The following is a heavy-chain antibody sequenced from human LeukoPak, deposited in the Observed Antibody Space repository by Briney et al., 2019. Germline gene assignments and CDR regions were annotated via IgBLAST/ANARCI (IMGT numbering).Heavy chain of an antibody. Sequence: ASETLSLTCNVSGDSISSYYWSWIRQPPGKGLEWIGYIYYSGNTYYNPSLKSRVTISVDTSKNQFSLKVTTVTAADTAVYYCARGLYYYYGMDVWGQGTTVTVSS. CDR3: ARGLYYYYGMDV. CDR1: GDSISSYY. V-gene: IGHV4-59*01. J-gene: IGHJ6*02. CDR2: IYYSGNT.